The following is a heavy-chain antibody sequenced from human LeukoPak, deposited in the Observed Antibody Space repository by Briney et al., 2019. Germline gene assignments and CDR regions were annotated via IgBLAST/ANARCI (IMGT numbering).Heavy chain of an antibody. CDR3: ARVGFGEPMGYFDY. V-gene: IGHV4-30-4*08. CDR2: IYYSGST. CDR1: GGSISSGSYY. D-gene: IGHD3-10*01. J-gene: IGHJ4*02. Sequence: SETLSLTCTVSGGSISSGSYYWSWIRQPPGKGLEWIGYIYYSGSTYYNPSLKSRVTISVDTSKNQFSLKLSSVTAADTAVYYCARVGFGEPMGYFDYWGQGTLVTVSS.